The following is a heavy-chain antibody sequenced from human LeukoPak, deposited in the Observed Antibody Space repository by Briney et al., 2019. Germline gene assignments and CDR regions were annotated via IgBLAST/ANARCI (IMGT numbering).Heavy chain of an antibody. Sequence: ASVKVSCKASGGTFNSYAISWVRQAPGQGLEWMGGIIPIFGTANYAQKFQGRVTITTDESTSTAYMELSSLRSEDTAVYYCAREATYCGGDCYDYWGQGTLVTVSS. CDR3: AREATYCGGDCYDY. V-gene: IGHV1-69*05. CDR1: GGTFNSYA. CDR2: IIPIFGTA. J-gene: IGHJ4*02. D-gene: IGHD2-21*02.